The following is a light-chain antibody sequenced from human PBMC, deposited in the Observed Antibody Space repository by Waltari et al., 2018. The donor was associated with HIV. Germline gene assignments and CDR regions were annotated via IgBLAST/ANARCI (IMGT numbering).Light chain of an antibody. Sequence: SSELTQDPAVSVALGQAVRITYQGDSLRGYYGCWYQQKPGQAPVPVIYGKNNRPSRIPYRFSGSSSGNTASLNIPGAQAEDEADYYCRSRDSSGLWVVGGGTKLTVL. V-gene: IGLV3-19*01. CDR3: RSRDSSGLWV. J-gene: IGLJ3*02. CDR1: SLRGYY. CDR2: GKN.